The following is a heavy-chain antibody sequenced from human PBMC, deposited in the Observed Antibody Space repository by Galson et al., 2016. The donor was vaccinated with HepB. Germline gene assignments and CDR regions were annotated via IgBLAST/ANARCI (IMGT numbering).Heavy chain of an antibody. CDR2: INPGDENT. CDR1: GYTFTSYY. Sequence: SVKVSCKASGYTFTSYYLHWVRQAPGHGPEWMGLINPGDENTSYAPKFQGRLTLTSDTSAREVYMELRSLRSEDTAVYYCASDRGYTSGWFENWGQGTLVTVSS. D-gene: IGHD6-19*01. V-gene: IGHV1-46*01. CDR3: ASDRGYTSGWFEN. J-gene: IGHJ4*02.